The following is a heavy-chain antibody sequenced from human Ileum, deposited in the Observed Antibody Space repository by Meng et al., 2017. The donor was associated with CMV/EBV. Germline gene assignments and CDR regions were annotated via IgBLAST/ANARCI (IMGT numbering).Heavy chain of an antibody. J-gene: IGHJ6*02. Sequence: GESLKISCASSGFTFSNYWMSWVRQAPGKGLEWVANIKEDVSEIYYVDSVRGRFTISRDNAESSLYLQMNSLRGEDTALYYCARGVNYGMDVWGQGTTVTVSS. CDR3: ARGVNYGMDV. V-gene: IGHV3-7*04. CDR2: IKEDVSEI. CDR1: GFTFSNYW. D-gene: IGHD3-3*01.